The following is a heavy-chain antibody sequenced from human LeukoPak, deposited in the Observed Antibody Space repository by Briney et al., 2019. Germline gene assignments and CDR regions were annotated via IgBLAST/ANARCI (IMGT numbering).Heavy chain of an antibody. CDR1: GGSVNGYY. D-gene: IGHD6-19*01. Sequence: PSETLSLTCTVSGGSVNGYYWSWIRQPPGKGLEWIGYIHYSGSTNYNPSLKSRVTISVDTSKNQFSLKLSSVTAADTAIYYCARGGSKQWLVDDSWGQGTLVTVSS. V-gene: IGHV4-59*02. CDR3: ARGGSKQWLVDDS. CDR2: IHYSGST. J-gene: IGHJ4*02.